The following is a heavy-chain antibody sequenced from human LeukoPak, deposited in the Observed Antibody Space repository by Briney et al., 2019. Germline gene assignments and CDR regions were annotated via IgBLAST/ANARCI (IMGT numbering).Heavy chain of an antibody. D-gene: IGHD3-10*01. J-gene: IGHJ4*02. CDR1: GYTFTGYY. CDR3: ASSFPMVRGVSFDY. CDR2: INPNSGGT. Sequence: ASVKVSCKASGYTFTGYYMHWVRQAPGQGLEWMGWINPNSGGTNYAQKFQGRVTMTRDTSISTAYMELSRLRSDDTAVYYCASSFPMVRGVSFDYWGQGTLVTVSS. V-gene: IGHV1-2*02.